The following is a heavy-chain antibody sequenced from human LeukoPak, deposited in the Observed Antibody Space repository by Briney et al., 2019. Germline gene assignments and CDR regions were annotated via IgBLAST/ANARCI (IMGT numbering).Heavy chain of an antibody. D-gene: IGHD2-15*01. J-gene: IGHJ5*02. Sequence: PSQTLSLTCAVSGGSISSGGYSWSWIRQPPGKGLEWIGYIYHSGSTYYNPSLKSRVTISVDRSRNQFSLKLSSVTAADTAVYYCARVVVVATYNWFDPWGQGTLVTASS. CDR1: GGSISSGGYS. CDR2: IYHSGST. V-gene: IGHV4-30-2*01. CDR3: ARVVVVATYNWFDP.